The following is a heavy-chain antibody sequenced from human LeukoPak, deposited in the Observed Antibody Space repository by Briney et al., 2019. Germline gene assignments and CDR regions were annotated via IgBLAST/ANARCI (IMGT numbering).Heavy chain of an antibody. J-gene: IGHJ4*02. D-gene: IGHD5-24*01. CDR2: ISGSGGSA. CDR1: GFTFSTYG. Sequence: GGFLRLSCAASGFTFSTYGMAWVRQAPGKGLEWVSGISGSGGSANYAESVKGRFTISRDNSNNTLYLQMTSLRAEDTAVYYCAKDRGYWGQGTLVTVSS. CDR3: AKDRGY. V-gene: IGHV3-23*01.